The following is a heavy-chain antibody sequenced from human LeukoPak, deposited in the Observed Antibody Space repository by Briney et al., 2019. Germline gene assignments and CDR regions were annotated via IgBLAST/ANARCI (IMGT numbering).Heavy chain of an antibody. CDR2: FDPEDGET. V-gene: IGHV1-24*01. D-gene: IGHD3-10*01. Sequence: ASVTVSCKVSGYTLTELSMHWVRQAPGKGLEWMGGFDPEDGETIYAQKFQGRVTMTTDTSTSTAYMELRSLRSDDTAVYYCARAGSVLLWFGELLRNPKFDYWGQGTLVTVSS. J-gene: IGHJ4*02. CDR1: GYTLTELS. CDR3: ARAGSVLLWFGELLRNPKFDY.